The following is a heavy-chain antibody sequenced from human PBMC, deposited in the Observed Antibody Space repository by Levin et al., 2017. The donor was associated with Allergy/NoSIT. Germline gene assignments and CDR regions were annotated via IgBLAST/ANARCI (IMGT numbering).Heavy chain of an antibody. CDR3: AKVLTSGSYDYFDF. D-gene: IGHD3-22*01. CDR2: IRNSGTDT. Sequence: GGSLRLSCAASGFTFSNYAMSWVRQAPGEGLEWVSAIRNSGTDTYYADSVRGRFSISRDNSKDTLYLQMNSLRADDTAVYYCAKVLTSGSYDYFDFWGQGTLVTVSS. J-gene: IGHJ4*02. CDR1: GFTFSNYA. V-gene: IGHV3-23*01.